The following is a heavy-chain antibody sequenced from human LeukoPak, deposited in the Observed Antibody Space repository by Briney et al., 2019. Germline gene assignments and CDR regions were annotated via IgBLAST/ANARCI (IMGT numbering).Heavy chain of an antibody. D-gene: IGHD2-2*01. V-gene: IGHV3-33*01. Sequence: GRSLSLSCAASGLTFSSYGMHWVRQAPGKGLEWVAAIWYDGSNKYYADSVKGRFTISRDNSKNTMYLQMNSLRAEDTAVYYCARDSNTSGFDYWGQGTLVTVSS. CDR2: IWYDGSNK. CDR3: ARDSNTSGFDY. J-gene: IGHJ4*02. CDR1: GLTFSSYG.